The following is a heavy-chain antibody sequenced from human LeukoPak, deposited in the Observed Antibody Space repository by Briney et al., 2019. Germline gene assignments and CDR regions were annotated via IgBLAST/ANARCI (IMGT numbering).Heavy chain of an antibody. J-gene: IGHJ4*02. V-gene: IGHV3-7*01. D-gene: IGHD6-13*01. CDR1: GFTFSSYA. CDR2: IKQDGSKK. CDR3: AREGIAAAGTLYCFDC. Sequence: AGGSLRLSCAASGFTFSSYAMSWVRQAPGKGLEWVANIKQDGSKKYYVDSVKGRFTISRDNAKNSLYLQMNSLRAEDTAVYYCAREGIAAAGTLYCFDCWGQGTLVTVSS.